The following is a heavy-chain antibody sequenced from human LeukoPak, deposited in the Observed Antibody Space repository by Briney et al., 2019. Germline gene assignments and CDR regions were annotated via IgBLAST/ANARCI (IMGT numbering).Heavy chain of an antibody. CDR1: GFTFSSYA. D-gene: IGHD3-22*01. J-gene: IGHJ4*02. V-gene: IGHV3-23*01. CDR2: ISGSGGST. CDR3: AKGSHYYDSSGVPAYYFDY. Sequence: PGGSLRLSCAASGFTFSSYAMSWVRQAPGKGLEWVSGISGSGGSTYYADSVKGRFTISRDNSKNTLYLQMNSLRAEDTAVYYCAKGSHYYDSSGVPAYYFDYWGQGTLVTVSS.